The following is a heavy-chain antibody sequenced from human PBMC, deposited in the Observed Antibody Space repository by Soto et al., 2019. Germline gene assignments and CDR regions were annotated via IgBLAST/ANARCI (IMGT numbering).Heavy chain of an antibody. D-gene: IGHD6-19*01. Sequence: QVQLVQSGAEVKKPGSSVKVSCKASGGTFSSYAISWVRQAPGQGLEWMGGIIPIFGTANYAQKFQGRVTITADESTSTAYMELSSLRSEDTAVYYCARGLKPLAVAEPFYYYYGMDVWGQGTTVTVSS. V-gene: IGHV1-69*01. CDR3: ARGLKPLAVAEPFYYYYGMDV. J-gene: IGHJ6*02. CDR2: IIPIFGTA. CDR1: GGTFSSYA.